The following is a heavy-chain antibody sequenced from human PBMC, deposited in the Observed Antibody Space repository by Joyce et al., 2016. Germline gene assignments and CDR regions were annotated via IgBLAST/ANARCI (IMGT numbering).Heavy chain of an antibody. CDR2: IIPIFETT. CDR1: GGTFSSSP. D-gene: IGHD3-10*01. J-gene: IGHJ4*02. Sequence: QVQLVQSGAEVKKPGSSVKVSCKASGGTFSSSPINWVRQAPGQGREWMGEIIPIFETTNYEQNFQGRLSITADESTSTAYMELSSLRSDDTAVYFCARVPTYYYASGSHPFDYWGQGTLVTVSS. CDR3: ARVPTYYYASGSHPFDY. V-gene: IGHV1-69*01.